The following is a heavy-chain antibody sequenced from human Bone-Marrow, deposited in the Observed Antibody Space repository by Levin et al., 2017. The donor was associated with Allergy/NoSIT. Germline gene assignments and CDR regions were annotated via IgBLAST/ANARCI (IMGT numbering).Heavy chain of an antibody. J-gene: IGHJ4*02. CDR1: GGSISSSSYY. V-gene: IGHV4-39*07. D-gene: IGHD5-18*01. Sequence: SQTLSFTCTVSGGSISSSSYYWGWIRQPPGKGLEWIGSIYYSGSTYYNPSLKSRVTISVDTSKNQFSLKLSSVTAADTAVYYCARTAIQLWTYDYWGQGTLVTVSS. CDR3: ARTAIQLWTYDY. CDR2: IYYSGST.